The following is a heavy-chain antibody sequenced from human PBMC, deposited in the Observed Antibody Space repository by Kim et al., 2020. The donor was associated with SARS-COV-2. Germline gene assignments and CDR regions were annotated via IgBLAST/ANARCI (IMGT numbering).Heavy chain of an antibody. Sequence: SETLSLTCAVYGGSFSGYYWSWIRQPPGKGLEWIGEINHSGSTNYNPSLKSRVTISVDTSKNQFSLKLSSVTAADTAVYYCARGADYCSGGSCYYYYYGMDVWGQGTTVTVSS. V-gene: IGHV4-34*01. D-gene: IGHD2-15*01. CDR3: ARGADYCSGGSCYYYYYGMDV. CDR1: GGSFSGYY. J-gene: IGHJ6*02. CDR2: INHSGST.